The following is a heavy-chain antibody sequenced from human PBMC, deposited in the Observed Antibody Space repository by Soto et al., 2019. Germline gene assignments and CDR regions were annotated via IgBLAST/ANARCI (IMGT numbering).Heavy chain of an antibody. D-gene: IGHD3-22*01. Sequence: SLRLSCAASGFTFSSYAMSWVRQAPGKGLEWVSAISGSGGSTYYADSVKGRFTISRDNSKNTLYLQMNSLRAEDTAVYYCAKDRVGITMIVVPPEAFDIWGQGTMVTVSS. J-gene: IGHJ3*02. CDR2: ISGSGGST. V-gene: IGHV3-23*01. CDR3: AKDRVGITMIVVPPEAFDI. CDR1: GFTFSSYA.